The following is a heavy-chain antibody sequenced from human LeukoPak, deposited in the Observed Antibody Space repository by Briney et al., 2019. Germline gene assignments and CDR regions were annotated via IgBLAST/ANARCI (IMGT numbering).Heavy chain of an antibody. D-gene: IGHD1-26*01. V-gene: IGHV3-11*04. CDR1: GFSSGDYY. Sequence: PGRSLRLSCAASGFSSGDYYMTWMRQAPGKGLEWVSYISSGGSIIHYADSVKGRFTISRDNAKSSLYLQMNSLRAEDTAVYYCARDREWEPPDYWGQGTLVTVSS. CDR2: ISSGGSII. J-gene: IGHJ4*02. CDR3: ARDREWEPPDY.